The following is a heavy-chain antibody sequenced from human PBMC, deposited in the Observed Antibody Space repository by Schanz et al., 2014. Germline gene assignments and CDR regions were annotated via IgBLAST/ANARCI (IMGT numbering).Heavy chain of an antibody. CDR3: AKADLVATIWTAFDY. D-gene: IGHD5-12*01. V-gene: IGHV3-48*02. CDR1: GFTFSNYN. J-gene: IGHJ4*02. Sequence: EVQLVESGGGLVQPGGSLRLSCEASGFTFSNYNMNWVRQAPGKGLEWVSYISSSSSTIYYADSVKGRFTISRDNAKNSLYLQMNSLRDEDTAVYYCAKADLVATIWTAFDYWGQGTLVTVSS. CDR2: ISSSSSTI.